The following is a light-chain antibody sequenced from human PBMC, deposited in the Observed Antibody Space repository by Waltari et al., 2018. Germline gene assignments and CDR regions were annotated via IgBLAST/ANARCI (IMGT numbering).Light chain of an antibody. Sequence: QSVLTQPPPASGTPGQRVNISCSGRSSNIGSNTVNWYQQLPGPAPKPLIYSNNQRPSGVPDRFSGSKSGTSASLAISGLQSEDEADYYCAAWDDSLNGWVFGGGTKLTVL. J-gene: IGLJ3*02. CDR3: AAWDDSLNGWV. CDR2: SNN. V-gene: IGLV1-44*01. CDR1: SSNIGSNT.